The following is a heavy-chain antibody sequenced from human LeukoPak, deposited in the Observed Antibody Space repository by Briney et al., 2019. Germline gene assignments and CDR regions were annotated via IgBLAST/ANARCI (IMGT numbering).Heavy chain of an antibody. V-gene: IGHV3-23*01. D-gene: IGHD4-17*01. J-gene: IGHJ3*02. CDR2: ISGSGGST. CDR1: GFTFSSYA. Sequence: GGSLRLSCAASGFTFSSYAMSWVRRAPGKGLEWVSAISGSGGSTYYADSVKGRFTISRDNSKNTLYLQMNSLRADDTALYYCSKDPNGDYVGAFDMWGPGTMVTVSS. CDR3: SKDPNGDYVGAFDM.